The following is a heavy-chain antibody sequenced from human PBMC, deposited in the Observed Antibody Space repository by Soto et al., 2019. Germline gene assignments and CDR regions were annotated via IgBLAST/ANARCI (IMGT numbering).Heavy chain of an antibody. Sequence: QVQLVQSGAEVKKPGASVKVSCKASGYTFTSYGISWVRQAPGQGLEWMGWISTYNGNTNYAQKVQGRVTMTTDTSTSTAYMELRSLRSDDTAVYYCAGDQRCGGYSYCYIPFDYWGQGTLVTVSS. D-gene: IGHD5-18*01. CDR2: ISTYNGNT. CDR1: GYTFTSYG. CDR3: AGDQRCGGYSYCYIPFDY. V-gene: IGHV1-18*01. J-gene: IGHJ4*02.